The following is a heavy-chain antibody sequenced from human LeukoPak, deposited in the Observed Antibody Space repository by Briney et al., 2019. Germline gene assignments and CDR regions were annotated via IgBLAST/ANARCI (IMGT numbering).Heavy chain of an antibody. V-gene: IGHV3-21*01. J-gene: IGHJ4*02. CDR1: GFTFSSYS. CDR3: AKRDSSGSYEGDY. CDR2: ISSSSSYI. D-gene: IGHD1-26*01. Sequence: GGSLRLSCAASGFTFSSYSMNWVRQAPGKGLEWVSSISSSSSYIYYADSVKGRFTISRDNAKNSLYLQMNSLRAEDTAVYYCAKRDSSGSYEGDYWGQGTLVTVSS.